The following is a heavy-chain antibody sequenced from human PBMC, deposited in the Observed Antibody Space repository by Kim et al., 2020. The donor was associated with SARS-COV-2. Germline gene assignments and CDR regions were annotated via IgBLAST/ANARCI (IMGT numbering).Heavy chain of an antibody. V-gene: IGHV4-30-2*01. D-gene: IGHD4-4*01. J-gene: IGHJ6*04. CDR3: ARGGEPGYFGYSNYVVDV. Sequence: SETLSLTCAVSGGSISSGGYSWSWIRQPPGKGLEWIGYIYHSGSTYYNPSLKSRVTISVDRSKNQFSLKLSSVTAADTAVYYCARGGEPGYFGYSNYVVDVWGKGTTVTVSS. CDR1: GGSISSGGYS. CDR2: IYHSGST.